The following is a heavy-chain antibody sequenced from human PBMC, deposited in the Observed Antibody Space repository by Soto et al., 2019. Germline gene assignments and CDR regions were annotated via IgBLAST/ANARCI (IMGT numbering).Heavy chain of an antibody. V-gene: IGHV3-30*18. Sequence: GGSLRLSCAASGFTFSSYGMHWVRQAPGKGLEWVAVISYDGSNKYYADSVKGRFTISRDNSKNTLYLQMNSLRAEDTAVYYCAKDLMVTTGYYYGMDVWGQGTTVTVSS. J-gene: IGHJ6*02. CDR1: GFTFSSYG. CDR3: AKDLMVTTGYYYGMDV. D-gene: IGHD2-8*01. CDR2: ISYDGSNK.